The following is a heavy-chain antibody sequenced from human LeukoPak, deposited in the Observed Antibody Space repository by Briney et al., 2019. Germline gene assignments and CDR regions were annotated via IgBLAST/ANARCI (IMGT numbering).Heavy chain of an antibody. D-gene: IGHD3-22*01. CDR1: GFTFSSYA. Sequence: GGSLRLSCAASGFTFSSYAMSWVRQAPGKGLEWVSAISGSGGSTYYADSVKGRFTISRDNSKNTLYLQMNSLRAEDTAVYYCARAYDSSGYNDYWGQGTLVTVSS. CDR3: ARAYDSSGYNDY. CDR2: ISGSGGST. V-gene: IGHV3-23*01. J-gene: IGHJ4*02.